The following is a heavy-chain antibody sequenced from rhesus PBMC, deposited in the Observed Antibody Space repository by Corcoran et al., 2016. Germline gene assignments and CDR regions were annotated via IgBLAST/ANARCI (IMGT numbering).Heavy chain of an antibody. V-gene: IGHV4-173*01. Sequence: QLQLQESGPGLVKPSETLSLTCAVSGGSISSNYWNWIRQPPGKGLEWIGRISGRRGSTDSIPSLKSRVTISTDTSKKQFSLKLSSVTAADTAVYYCAREYNWNYYFDYWGQGVLVTVSS. CDR3: AREYNWNYYFDY. J-gene: IGHJ4*01. CDR1: GGSISSNY. D-gene: IGHD1-26*01. CDR2: ISGRRGST.